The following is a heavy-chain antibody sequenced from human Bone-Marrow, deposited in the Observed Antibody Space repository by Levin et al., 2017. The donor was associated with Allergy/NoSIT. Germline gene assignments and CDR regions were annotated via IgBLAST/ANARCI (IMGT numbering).Heavy chain of an antibody. V-gene: IGHV4-59*12. Sequence: SETLSLTCTVSGGSISTYYWSWIRQSPGKGLEWIGYLYNGGSTDYNPSLKSRVTIAVDTSKNQLSLQVRSVTAADTAVYYCARGADPRAYFFGLDVWGQGTTVTVS. J-gene: IGHJ6*02. D-gene: IGHD4/OR15-4a*01. CDR3: ARGADPRAYFFGLDV. CDR1: GGSISTYY. CDR2: LYNGGST.